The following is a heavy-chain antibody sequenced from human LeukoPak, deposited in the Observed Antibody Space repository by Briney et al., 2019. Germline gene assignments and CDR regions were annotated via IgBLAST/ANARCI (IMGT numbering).Heavy chain of an antibody. D-gene: IGHD3-10*01. CDR1: GFTFTAYA. J-gene: IGHJ6*03. CDR2: ISGSGDST. V-gene: IGHV3-23*01. Sequence: GGSLRLSCAASGFTFTAYAMSWVRQAPGKGLEWVSGISGSGDSTYYADSVKGRFTISRDNSKNTLYLQINSLRAEDTAVYYCAKGIAFGVSRCYYMDVWGKGTTVTVSS. CDR3: AKGIAFGVSRCYYMDV.